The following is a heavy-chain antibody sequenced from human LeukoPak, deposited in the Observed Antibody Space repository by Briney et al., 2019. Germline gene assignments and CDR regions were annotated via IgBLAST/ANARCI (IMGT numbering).Heavy chain of an antibody. D-gene: IGHD3-9*01. CDR2: ITGSGTST. CDR3: VIWGDYDVLTGYYVPDY. Sequence: GGSLRLSCVASGFTFSNYAMSWVRQAPGKGLEWVSAITGSGTSTYYADSLKGRFTISRDNSKNTVFLQMNSLRHDDTAIYYCVIWGDYDVLTGYYVPDYWGQGTLVTVSS. V-gene: IGHV3-23*01. J-gene: IGHJ4*02. CDR1: GFTFSNYA.